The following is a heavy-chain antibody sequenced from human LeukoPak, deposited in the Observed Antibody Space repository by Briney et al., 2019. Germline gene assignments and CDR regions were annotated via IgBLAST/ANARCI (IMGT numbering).Heavy chain of an antibody. CDR2: MNPNSGRT. CDR1: GYTLTSYD. V-gene: IGHV1-8*01. Sequence: GASVKVSCKASGYTLTSYDINWVRQATGQGLEWMGWMNPNSGRTGYAQNFQGRITITRNTSISTAYLELSSLRSDDTAVYHCTRETSSRYFDYWGQGTLVTVSS. CDR3: TRETSSRYFDY. J-gene: IGHJ4*02.